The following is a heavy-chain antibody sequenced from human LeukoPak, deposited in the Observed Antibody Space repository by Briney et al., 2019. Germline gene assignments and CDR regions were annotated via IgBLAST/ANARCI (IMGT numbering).Heavy chain of an antibody. CDR2: ISGSGGST. Sequence: TGGSLRHSCAASGFTFSSYAMSWVRQAPGKGLEWVSAISGSGGSTYYADSVKGRFTISRDNSKNTLYLQMNSLRAEDTAVYYCAKGIVGATRKINFFDYWGQGTLVTVSS. D-gene: IGHD1-26*01. J-gene: IGHJ4*02. CDR1: GFTFSSYA. V-gene: IGHV3-23*01. CDR3: AKGIVGATRKINFFDY.